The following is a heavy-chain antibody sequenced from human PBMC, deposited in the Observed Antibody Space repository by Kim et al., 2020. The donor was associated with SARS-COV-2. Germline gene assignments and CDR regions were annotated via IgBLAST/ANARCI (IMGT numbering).Heavy chain of an antibody. V-gene: IGHV3-23*03. Sequence: GGSLRLSCAASGFTFSSYAMSWVRQAPGKGLEWVSVIYSGGSSTYYADSVKGRFTISRDNSKNTLYLQMNSLRAEDTAVYYCAKPVETYYYDSSGYYPFDYWGQGTLVTVSS. CDR2: IYSGGSST. CDR3: AKPVETYYYDSSGYYPFDY. D-gene: IGHD3-22*01. J-gene: IGHJ4*02. CDR1: GFTFSSYA.